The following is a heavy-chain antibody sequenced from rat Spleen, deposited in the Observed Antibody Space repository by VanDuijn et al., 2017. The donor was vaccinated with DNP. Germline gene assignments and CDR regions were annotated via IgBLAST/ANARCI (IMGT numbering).Heavy chain of an antibody. CDR3: ARSWVGVRGIWFAF. Sequence: QVQLRQSGAEPAKPGSSVKISCKASGYTFPSYYVGWIKQTTGQGLEYIGYIHTGSGGTNYNEKFKGKATLSVDKSSSTAFMQLSSLTPDDSAVYYCARSWVGVRGIWFAFWGQGTLVTVSS. V-gene: IGHV1-43*01. CDR2: IHTGSGGT. CDR1: GYTFPSYY. D-gene: IGHD4-3*01. J-gene: IGHJ3*01.